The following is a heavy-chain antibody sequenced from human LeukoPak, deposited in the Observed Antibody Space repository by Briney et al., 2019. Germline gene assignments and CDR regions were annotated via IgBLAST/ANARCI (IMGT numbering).Heavy chain of an antibody. V-gene: IGHV3-23*01. Sequence: GGSLRLSCAASGFTFSNYALSWVRQAPGKGLEWVSDISGSGGSTYYADSVKGRFTISRDNAKNTVFLQMSSLRAEDTALYYCARKSASGNYPLDYWGQGTLVTVSS. CDR1: GFTFSNYA. D-gene: IGHD3-10*01. CDR3: ARKSASGNYPLDY. J-gene: IGHJ4*02. CDR2: ISGSGGST.